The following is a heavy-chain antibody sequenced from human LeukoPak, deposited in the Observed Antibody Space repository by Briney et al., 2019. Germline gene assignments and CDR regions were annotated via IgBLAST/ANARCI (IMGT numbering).Heavy chain of an antibody. D-gene: IGHD2-21*02. CDR1: GFTFSNYW. J-gene: IGHJ6*02. CDR3: SRDSLSSCGGDCYSGLDV. V-gene: IGHV3-74*01. Sequence: GGSLRLSCAASGFTFSNYWMHWVRQAPGEALMWVSRIKSDGSSTTYAASVKGRFTISRDNAKNTLYLQMNSLRAEDTAVYYCSRDSLSSCGGDCYSGLDVWGQGTTVTVSS. CDR2: IKSDGSST.